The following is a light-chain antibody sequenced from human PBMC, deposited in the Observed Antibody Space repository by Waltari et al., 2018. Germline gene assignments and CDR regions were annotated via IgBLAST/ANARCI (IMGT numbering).Light chain of an antibody. CDR1: QSVLYSSNSKNY. J-gene: IGKJ4*01. CDR2: WAS. Sequence: DIVLTQSPDSLAVSLGERATINCKSSQSVLYSSNSKNYLAWYQQKPGQPPTVLIYWASTRESGVPDRFSGSGSGTDFTLTISSLQAEDVAVYYCQQYFGLPLTFGGGTKVEIK. V-gene: IGKV4-1*01. CDR3: QQYFGLPLT.